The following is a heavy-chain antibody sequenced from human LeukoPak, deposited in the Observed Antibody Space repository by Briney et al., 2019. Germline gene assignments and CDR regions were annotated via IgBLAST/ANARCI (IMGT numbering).Heavy chain of an antibody. D-gene: IGHD3-22*01. J-gene: IGHJ4*02. CDR2: IIPIFGTA. Sequence: SVKVSCKASGGTFSSYAISWVRQAPGQGLEWMGGIIPIFGTANYAQKFQGRVTITTDESTSTAYMELSSLRSEDTAVYYCARGARDYYDSSGYYPEFDYWGQGTLVTVSS. V-gene: IGHV1-69*05. CDR3: ARGARDYYDSSGYYPEFDY. CDR1: GGTFSSYA.